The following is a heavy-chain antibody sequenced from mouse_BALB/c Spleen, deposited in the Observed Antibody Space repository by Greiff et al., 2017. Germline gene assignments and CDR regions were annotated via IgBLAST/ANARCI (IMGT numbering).Heavy chain of an antibody. J-gene: IGHJ4*01. CDR1: GYTFTSYK. CDR3: ARSTYDYAMDY. Sequence: QVQLKQSAAELARPGASVKMSCKASGYTFTSYKMHWVKQRPGQGLEWIGYINPSSGYTEYNQKFKDKTTLTADKSSSTAYMQLSSLTSEDSAVYYCARSTYDYAMDYWGQGTSVTVSS. CDR2: INPSSGYT. D-gene: IGHD2-3*01. V-gene: IGHV1-4*02.